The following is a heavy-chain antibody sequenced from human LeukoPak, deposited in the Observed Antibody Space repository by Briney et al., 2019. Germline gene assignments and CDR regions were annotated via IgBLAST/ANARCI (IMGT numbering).Heavy chain of an antibody. CDR1: GGSISSSSYY. V-gene: IGHV4-39*07. D-gene: IGHD4-11*01. CDR3: ARGQGTVTTH. J-gene: IGHJ4*02. Sequence: SETLSLTCTVSGGSISSSSYYWGWIRQPPGKGLEWIGSIYYSGSTYYNPSLMSRVTISLDTSKNHFSPNLSSVTAADTAVYYCARGQGTVTTHWGQGTLVTVSS. CDR2: IYYSGST.